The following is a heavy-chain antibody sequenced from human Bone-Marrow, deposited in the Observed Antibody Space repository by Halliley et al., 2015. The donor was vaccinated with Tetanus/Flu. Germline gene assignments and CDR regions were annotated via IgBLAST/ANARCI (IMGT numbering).Heavy chain of an antibody. V-gene: IGHV4-38-2*02. CDR1: GYSITTGDY. Sequence: TLSLTCSVSGYSITTGDYWAWIRQPPGKGLEWIGNVYHNGNSYENPSLKSRVTMPADTSNNQFSLNLRSVTAADTAVYYCARVTGRAPGFDYWGPGTLVTVSS. CDR2: VYHNGNS. CDR3: ARVTGRAPGFDY. J-gene: IGHJ4*02. D-gene: IGHD1-26*01.